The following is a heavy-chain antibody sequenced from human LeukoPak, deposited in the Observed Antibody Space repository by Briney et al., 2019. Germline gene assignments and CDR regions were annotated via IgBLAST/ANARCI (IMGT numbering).Heavy chain of an antibody. CDR1: GFTFSSYA. CDR2: ITTTSST. V-gene: IGHV3-23*01. CDR3: VKDSRVRSSGSYGDY. D-gene: IGHD6-19*01. Sequence: GGCLRLSCAASGFTFSSYAMARVRQAPGKGLEWVSSITTTSSTYYSDSVKGRFTVSRDNSKNALSLQMKSLRAEDTAVYYCVKDSRVRSSGSYGDYWGQGTLVAASS. J-gene: IGHJ4*02.